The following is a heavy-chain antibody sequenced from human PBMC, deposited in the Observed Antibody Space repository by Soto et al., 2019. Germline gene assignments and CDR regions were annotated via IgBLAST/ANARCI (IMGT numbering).Heavy chain of an antibody. CDR3: ARAIAVGSTSLDY. J-gene: IGHJ4*02. V-gene: IGHV3-48*02. Sequence: PGGSLRLSCAASGFSFSTYNMNWVRQAPGRGLEGVSYISSRSSTIYHADSVKGRFTISRANAKNSLYLQMDSLRDEDTAVYFCARAIAVGSTSLDYWGLGTRVTVSS. CDR1: GFSFSTYN. D-gene: IGHD6-19*01. CDR2: ISSRSSTI.